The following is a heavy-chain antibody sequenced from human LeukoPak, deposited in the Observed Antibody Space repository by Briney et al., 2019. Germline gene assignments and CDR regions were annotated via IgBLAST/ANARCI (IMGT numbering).Heavy chain of an antibody. Sequence: PSETLSLTCTVSGGSISGQYWSWIRQPPGRGLEWIGYISYSGNTKYNPSLKSRVTISVDTSKNQFSLKLNSMSAADTSVYYCARLRFLEWLFPWFDHWAQGILVTVSS. J-gene: IGHJ5*02. CDR3: ARLRFLEWLFPWFDH. V-gene: IGHV4-59*08. CDR2: ISYSGNT. D-gene: IGHD3-3*01. CDR1: GGSISGQY.